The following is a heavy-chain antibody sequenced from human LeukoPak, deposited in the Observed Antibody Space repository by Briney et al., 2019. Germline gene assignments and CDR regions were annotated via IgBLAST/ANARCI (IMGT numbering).Heavy chain of an antibody. J-gene: IGHJ6*03. Sequence: SETLSLTCAVYGGSFSGYYWSWIRQPPGKGLEWVGEINHSGSTNYNPSLKSRVTISVDTSKNQFSLKLSSVTAADTAVYYCARLRRGGNRYYYYYYMDVWGKGTTVTVSS. CDR2: INHSGST. D-gene: IGHD4-23*01. CDR3: ARLRRGGNRYYYYYYMDV. CDR1: GGSFSGYY. V-gene: IGHV4-34*01.